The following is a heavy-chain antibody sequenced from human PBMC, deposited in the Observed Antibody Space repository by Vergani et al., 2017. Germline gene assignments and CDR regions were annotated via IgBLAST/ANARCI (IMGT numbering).Heavy chain of an antibody. CDR2: ISWNSDSI. CDR1: GFTFDDYA. J-gene: IGHJ4*02. CDR3: ARESDSSSCLEY. V-gene: IGHV3-9*01. Sequence: EVQLVESGGGLVQPGRSLRLSCAASGFTFDDYAMHWVRQAPGKGLEWVSGISWNSDSIGYADSVKGRFTISRDNDKNSLFLQMNSLRAEDTALYYCARESDSSSCLEYGGQGTLVTVSS. D-gene: IGHD6-13*01.